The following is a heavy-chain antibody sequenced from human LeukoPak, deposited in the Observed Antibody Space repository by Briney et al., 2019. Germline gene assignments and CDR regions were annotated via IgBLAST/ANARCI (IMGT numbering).Heavy chain of an antibody. CDR1: GFTFSSYA. CDR3: AKDPNSGYDLIPDY. V-gene: IGHV3-23*01. Sequence: GGSLRLSCAASGFTFSSYAMSWVRQAPGKGLEWVSAISGSGGSTYYADSVKGRFTISRDNSKNTPYLQMNSLRAEDTAVYYCAKDPNSGYDLIPDYWGQGTLVTVSS. D-gene: IGHD5-12*01. J-gene: IGHJ4*02. CDR2: ISGSGGST.